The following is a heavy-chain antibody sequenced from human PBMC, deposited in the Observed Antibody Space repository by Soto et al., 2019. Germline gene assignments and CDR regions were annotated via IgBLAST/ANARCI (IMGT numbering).Heavy chain of an antibody. J-gene: IGHJ6*02. CDR3: ARVGGYDALAAAGSYYYGMDV. Sequence: QVQLVQSGAEVKKPGSSVKVSCKASEGTFSSYAISWVRQAPGQGLEWMGGIIPIFGTANYAQKFQGRVTITADESTSTAYMELSSLRSEDTAVYYCARVGGYDALAAAGSYYYGMDVWGQGTTVTVSS. CDR2: IIPIFGTA. D-gene: IGHD6-13*01. V-gene: IGHV1-69*01. CDR1: EGTFSSYA.